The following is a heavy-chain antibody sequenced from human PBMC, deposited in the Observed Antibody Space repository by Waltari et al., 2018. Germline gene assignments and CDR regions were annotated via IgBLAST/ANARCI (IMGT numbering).Heavy chain of an antibody. CDR3: ARVQAVAGTGYWFDP. D-gene: IGHD6-19*01. Sequence: QVQLQESGPGLVKPSETLSLTCTVSGGSISSYYWSWIRQPPGKGLEWIGYIYYSGSTNYNPSLKSRVTISVDTSKNQFSLKLSSVTAADTAVYYCARVQAVAGTGYWFDPWGQGTLVTVSS. V-gene: IGHV4-59*01. J-gene: IGHJ5*02. CDR2: IYYSGST. CDR1: GGSISSYY.